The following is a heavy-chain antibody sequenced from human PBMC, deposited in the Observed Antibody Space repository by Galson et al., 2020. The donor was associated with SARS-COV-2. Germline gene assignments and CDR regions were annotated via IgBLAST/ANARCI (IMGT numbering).Heavy chain of an antibody. CDR1: GFTFSSHA. D-gene: IGHD6-19*01. CDR2: IFFDGSDK. Sequence: GGSLRLSCAASGFTFSSHAMHWVRQAPGKGLEWVAQIFFDGSDKYYGDSVKGRFTISRDSSKNTVYLQMNNLRADDTAVYYCARDGQTSSGWAFDYGGQGTLVTFSS. CDR3: ARDGQTSSGWAFDY. V-gene: IGHV3-33*01. J-gene: IGHJ4*02.